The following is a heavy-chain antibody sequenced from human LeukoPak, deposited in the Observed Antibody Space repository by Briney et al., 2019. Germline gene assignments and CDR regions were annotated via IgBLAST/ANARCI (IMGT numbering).Heavy chain of an antibody. CDR2: IHSTGST. CDR3: AREHPAAIASDY. CDR1: GGSISGYY. V-gene: IGHV4-4*07. Sequence: RPSETLSLTCTVSGGSISGYYWSWVRQPAGKALESIGRIHSTGSTNYNPSLKSRVAMSVDTSKNQFSLKLTSVTAADTAVYYCAREHPAAIASDYWGQGTLVIVSS. D-gene: IGHD2-21*01. J-gene: IGHJ4*02.